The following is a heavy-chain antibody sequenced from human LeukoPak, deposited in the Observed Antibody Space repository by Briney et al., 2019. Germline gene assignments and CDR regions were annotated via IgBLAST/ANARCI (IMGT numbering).Heavy chain of an antibody. J-gene: IGHJ4*02. Sequence: ASVKVSCKASGYTFTGYYMHWVRQAPGQGLEWMGWINPKSGGTNYAQKFQGRVTMTRDTSISTAYMELSRLRSDDTAVYYCARQYCTNGVCYLSIFDYWGQGTLVTVSS. CDR3: ARQYCTNGVCYLSIFDY. V-gene: IGHV1-2*02. CDR2: INPKSGGT. CDR1: GYTFTGYY. D-gene: IGHD2-8*01.